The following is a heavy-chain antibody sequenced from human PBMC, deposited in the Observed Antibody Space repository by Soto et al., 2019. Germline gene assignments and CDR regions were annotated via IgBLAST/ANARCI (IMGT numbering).Heavy chain of an antibody. D-gene: IGHD1-7*01. V-gene: IGHV4-59*08. CDR3: AVAKTTLYNWFDP. CDR1: GGSSNSFY. CDR2: IYYTGST. J-gene: IGHJ5*02. Sequence: PSETLSLTCTVSGGSSNSFYWSWIQQPPGKGLEWIGQIYYTGSTNYNPSLKSRVTISVDRSKNQFSLRLSSVTAADTAVYYCAVAKTTLYNWFDPWGQGTLVTVSS.